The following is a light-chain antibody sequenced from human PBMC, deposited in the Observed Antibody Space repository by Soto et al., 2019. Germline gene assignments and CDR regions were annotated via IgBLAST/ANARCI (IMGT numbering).Light chain of an antibody. Sequence: EIVLTQSPGTLSLSPGERATLSCRASQTVSSSYLAWYQQKPGQSPRLLISGASSRATGIPDRFSGSGSGTDFTLTISRLEPEDFAVYYCQQYGSSPRTFGQGTKVDIK. CDR2: GAS. CDR1: QTVSSSY. J-gene: IGKJ1*01. CDR3: QQYGSSPRT. V-gene: IGKV3-20*01.